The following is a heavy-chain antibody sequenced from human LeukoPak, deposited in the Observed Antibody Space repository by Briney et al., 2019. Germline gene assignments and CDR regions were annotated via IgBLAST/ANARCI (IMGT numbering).Heavy chain of an antibody. Sequence: GGSLRLSCAASGFTFSGYSMNWVRQAPGKGLEWVSSISSSSSYIYYADSVKGRFTISRDNPKNSLYLQMNSLRAEDTAVYYCARVVAVAGRAFDIWGQGTMVTVSS. D-gene: IGHD6-19*01. CDR2: ISSSSSYI. CDR3: ARVVAVAGRAFDI. CDR1: GFTFSGYS. V-gene: IGHV3-21*01. J-gene: IGHJ3*02.